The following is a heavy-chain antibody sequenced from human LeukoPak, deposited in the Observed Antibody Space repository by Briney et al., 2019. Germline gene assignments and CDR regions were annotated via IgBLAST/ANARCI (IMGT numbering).Heavy chain of an antibody. J-gene: IGHJ5*02. D-gene: IGHD2-2*01. CDR2: IWCDGSNK. CDR3: ARAAASISSYDH. CDR1: GFTFSSYG. Sequence: GGSLRLSCAASGFTFSSYGMHWVRQAPGKGLEWVAVIWCDGSNKYYADSVKGRFTISRDNSKNTLYLQMNSLRAEDTAVYYCARAAASISSYDHWGQGTLVIVSS. V-gene: IGHV3-33*01.